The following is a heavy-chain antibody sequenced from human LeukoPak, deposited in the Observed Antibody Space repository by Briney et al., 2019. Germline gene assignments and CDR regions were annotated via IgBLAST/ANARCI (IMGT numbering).Heavy chain of an antibody. Sequence: PGRSLRLSCAASGFTFRSYGMHWVRQAPGKGLEWVAVISYDGSNKYYADSVKGRFTISRDSSKSTLYLQMNSLRAEDTAVYYCAVSCGYYYSRFDYWGQGTLVTVSS. V-gene: IGHV3-30*03. CDR2: ISYDGSNK. J-gene: IGHJ4*02. CDR1: GFTFRSYG. D-gene: IGHD3-22*01. CDR3: AVSCGYYYSRFDY.